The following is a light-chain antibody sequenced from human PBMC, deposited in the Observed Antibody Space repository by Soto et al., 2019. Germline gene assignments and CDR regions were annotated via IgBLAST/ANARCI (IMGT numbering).Light chain of an antibody. V-gene: IGKV3-20*01. CDR1: QSVSSSY. CDR3: QQYGSSPLGT. CDR2: GAS. J-gene: IGKJ4*01. Sequence: EIVLTQSPGTLSLSPGERATLSYRASQSVSSSYLAWYQQKPGQAPRLLIYGASSRATGIPDRFSGSGSGTDFTLTISRLEPEDFAVYYCQQYGSSPLGTFGGGTKVEIK.